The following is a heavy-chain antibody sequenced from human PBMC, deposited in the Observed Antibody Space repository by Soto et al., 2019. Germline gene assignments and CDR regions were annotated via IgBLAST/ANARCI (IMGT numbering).Heavy chain of an antibody. CDR3: ARARLSNGDPNIYFFYGLDV. CDR1: GDMFRNSA. J-gene: IGHJ6*02. Sequence: QVQLVQSGAEVKRPGSSVKVSCKASGDMFRNSAFTWVRQAPGQGLAWMGEIIPLFRKTNVAQNFQGRVTFTADESTSSLYMEASSLTSEDTAVYYCARARLSNGDPNIYFFYGLDVWGQGTTITVSS. V-gene: IGHV1-69*01. D-gene: IGHD3-10*01. CDR2: IIPLFRKT.